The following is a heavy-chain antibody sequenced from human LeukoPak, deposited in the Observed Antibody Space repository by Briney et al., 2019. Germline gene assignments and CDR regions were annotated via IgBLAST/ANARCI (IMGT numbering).Heavy chain of an antibody. D-gene: IGHD5-12*01. CDR2: ISSRNGNT. CDR1: GFTFSDYA. J-gene: IGHJ3*02. CDR3: VKDRGLYSGAFAFDI. V-gene: IGHV3-23*01. Sequence: GGSLRLSCGASGFTFSDYAMTWVRQAPGKGLEWVSSISSRNGNTFYSDSVKGRVTISRDDSKNTLYLQMNTLRAEDTAIYYCVKDRGLYSGAFAFDIWGQGTPVTVSS.